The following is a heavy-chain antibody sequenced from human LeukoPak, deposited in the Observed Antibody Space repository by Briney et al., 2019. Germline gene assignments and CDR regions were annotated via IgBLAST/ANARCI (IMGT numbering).Heavy chain of an antibody. V-gene: IGHV3-64*04. CDR1: GFTFSAYA. CDR3: ARGSSGSFDS. CDR2: ISNNGGSS. J-gene: IGHJ5*01. Sequence: GGSLRLSCSASGFTFSAYAMYWVRQAPGKGLEYVSGISNNGGSSFYADSVKGRFTISRDNAKNSLYLQMNSLRAEDTSLYYCARGSSGSFDSWGQGTLVTVSS. D-gene: IGHD1-26*01.